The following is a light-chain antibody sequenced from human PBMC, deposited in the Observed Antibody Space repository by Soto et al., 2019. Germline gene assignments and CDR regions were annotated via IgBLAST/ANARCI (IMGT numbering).Light chain of an antibody. CDR2: DNN. CDR1: SSNIGINY. CDR3: GTWDSSLSAGV. V-gene: IGLV1-51*01. J-gene: IGLJ2*01. Sequence: QSVLTQPPSVSAAPGQKVSISCSGSSSNIGINYVSWYQQLPGTAPKLLIYDNNKRPSGIPARFSGSKSGTSATLGITGLQTGDEADYYCGTWDSSLSAGVFGGGTKLTVL.